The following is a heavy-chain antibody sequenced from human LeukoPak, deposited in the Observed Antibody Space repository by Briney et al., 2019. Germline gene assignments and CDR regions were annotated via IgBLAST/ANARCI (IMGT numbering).Heavy chain of an antibody. CDR2: IYPGDSDT. V-gene: IGHV5-51*01. CDR3: ARQDEQQLVRGGNAFDI. CDR1: GYSFTSYW. J-gene: IGHJ3*02. D-gene: IGHD6-13*01. Sequence: GESLKISCKGSGYSFTSYWIGWVRQMPGKGLEWMGIIYPGDSDTRYSPSFQGQVTISADKSISTAYLQWSSLKASDTAMYYCARQDEQQLVRGGNAFDIWGQGTMVAVSS.